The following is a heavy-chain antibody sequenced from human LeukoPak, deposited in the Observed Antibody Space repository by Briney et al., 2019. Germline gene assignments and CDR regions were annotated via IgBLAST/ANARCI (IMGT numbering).Heavy chain of an antibody. D-gene: IGHD6-19*01. V-gene: IGHV3-53*01. CDR2: IYSGGST. J-gene: IGHJ4*02. Sequence: GGSLRLSCAASGFTVSSNYMSWVRQAPGKGLEWVSVIYSGGSTYYADSVKGRFTISRDNSKNTLYLQMNSLRAEATAVYYCATPLRGGRAVAGNFDYWGQGTLVTVSS. CDR1: GFTVSSNY. CDR3: ATPLRGGRAVAGNFDY.